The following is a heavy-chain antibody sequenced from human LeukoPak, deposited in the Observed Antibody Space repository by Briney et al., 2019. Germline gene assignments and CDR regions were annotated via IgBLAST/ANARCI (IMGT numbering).Heavy chain of an antibody. CDR2: CSRDAELT. Sequence: GGSLRLSCAASGFNFNIYAMSWGRQAPGKGLEWVASCSRDAELTYYADSVRGRFTISRDNTKKNLYLQMNSLRAEDTAVYYCAKAVRSMVTGGGYFDSWGQGTLVTVSS. D-gene: IGHD3-10*01. CDR1: GFNFNIYA. J-gene: IGHJ4*02. CDR3: AKAVRSMVTGGGYFDS. V-gene: IGHV3-23*01.